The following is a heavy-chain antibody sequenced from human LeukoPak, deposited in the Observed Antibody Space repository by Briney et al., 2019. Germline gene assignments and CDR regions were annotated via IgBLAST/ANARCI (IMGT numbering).Heavy chain of an antibody. D-gene: IGHD1-1*01. CDR1: GYSISSGYY. CDR2: IYTSGST. V-gene: IGHV4-4*07. J-gene: IGHJ5*02. Sequence: SETLSLTCTVSGYSISSGYYWSWIRQPAGKGLEWIGRIYTSGSTNYNPSLKSRVTMSLDTSKNQFSLKLSSVTAADTAVYYCARHWIWNENWFDPWGQGTLVTVSS. CDR3: ARHWIWNENWFDP.